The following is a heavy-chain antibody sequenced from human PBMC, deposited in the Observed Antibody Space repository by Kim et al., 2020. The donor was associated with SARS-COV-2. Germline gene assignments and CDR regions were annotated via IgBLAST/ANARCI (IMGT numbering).Heavy chain of an antibody. J-gene: IGHJ4*02. Sequence: GGSLRLSCAASGFTFSSYAMSWVRQAPGKGLEWVSAISGSGGSTYYADSVKGRFTISRDNSKNTLYLQMNSLRAEDTAVYYCAKLLWFGEPTGDPAGYWGQGTLVTVSS. D-gene: IGHD3-10*01. V-gene: IGHV3-23*01. CDR3: AKLLWFGEPTGDPAGY. CDR1: GFTFSSYA. CDR2: ISGSGGST.